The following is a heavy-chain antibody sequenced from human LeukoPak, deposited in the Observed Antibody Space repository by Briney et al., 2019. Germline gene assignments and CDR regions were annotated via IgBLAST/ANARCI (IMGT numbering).Heavy chain of an antibody. Sequence: PGRSLRLSCAASGFTFSSYGMHWVRQAPGKGLEWVAVIWYDGSNKYYADSVKGRFTISRDNSKNTLYLQMNSLRAEDTAVYYCARDKWSSGRSTLLYRGQGTLVTVSS. V-gene: IGHV3-33*01. D-gene: IGHD6-19*01. CDR1: GFTFSSYG. J-gene: IGHJ4*02. CDR3: ARDKWSSGRSTLLY. CDR2: IWYDGSNK.